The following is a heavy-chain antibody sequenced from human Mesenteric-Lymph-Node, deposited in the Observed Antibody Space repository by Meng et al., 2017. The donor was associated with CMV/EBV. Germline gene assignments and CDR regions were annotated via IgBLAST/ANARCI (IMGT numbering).Heavy chain of an antibody. CDR1: GFTFNAFA. J-gene: IGHJ6*02. V-gene: IGHV3-30*02. CDR3: AKHFSSSSVYSYYGMDV. CDR2: IRYEGGNE. D-gene: IGHD6-6*01. Sequence: GESLKISCAASGFTFNAFAMHWVRQAPGKGLEWLTSIRYEGGNELYVDSVKGRFTISRDNSENSLYLQMNSLTTEDTALYYCAKHFSSSSVYSYYGMDVWGQGSTVTVSS.